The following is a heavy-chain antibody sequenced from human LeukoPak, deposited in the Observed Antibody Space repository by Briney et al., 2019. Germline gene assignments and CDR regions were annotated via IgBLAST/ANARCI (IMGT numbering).Heavy chain of an antibody. Sequence: SETLSLTCTVSGGSISSYYWSWIRQPPGKGLEWIGYIYYSGSTNYNPSLKSRVTISVDTSKNQFSLKLSSVTAADTAVYYCAKDSFKYHSGSYYPLDYWGQGTLVTVSS. D-gene: IGHD3-10*01. CDR2: IYYSGST. CDR3: AKDSFKYHSGSYYPLDY. V-gene: IGHV4-59*01. J-gene: IGHJ4*02. CDR1: GGSISSYY.